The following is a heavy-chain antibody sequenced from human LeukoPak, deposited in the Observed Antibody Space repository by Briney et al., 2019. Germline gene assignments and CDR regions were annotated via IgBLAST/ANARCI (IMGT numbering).Heavy chain of an antibody. V-gene: IGHV4-31*03. J-gene: IGHJ6*02. CDR3: ARGRGLCSSTSCYAGYYYYGMDV. Sequence: PSQTLSLTRTVSGGSISSGGYYWSWIRQHPGKGLEWIGYIYYSGSTYYNPSLKSRVTISVDTSKNQFSLKLSSVTAADTAVYYCARGRGLCSSTSCYAGYYYYGMDVWGQGTAVTVSS. D-gene: IGHD2-2*01. CDR1: GGSISSGGYY. CDR2: IYYSGST.